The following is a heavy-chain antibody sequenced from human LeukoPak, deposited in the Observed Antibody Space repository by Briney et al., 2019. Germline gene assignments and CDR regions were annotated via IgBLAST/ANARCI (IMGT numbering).Heavy chain of an antibody. CDR2: IKQDGSEK. D-gene: IGHD5-12*01. V-gene: IGHV3-7*01. J-gene: IGHJ4*02. CDR1: GFSFRNSW. CDR3: ARYIVATDYFDY. Sequence: PGGSLRLSCAASGFSFRNSWMSWVRQAPGKGLEWVANIKQDGSEKYYVDSVKGRFTISRDNAKNSLYLQMNSLRAEDTAVYYCARYIVATDYFDYWGRGTLVTVSS.